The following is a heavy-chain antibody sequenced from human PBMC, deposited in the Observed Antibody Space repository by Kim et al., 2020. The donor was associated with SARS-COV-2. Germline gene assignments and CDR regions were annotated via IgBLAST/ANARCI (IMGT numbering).Heavy chain of an antibody. CDR2: ISSSGSTI. CDR1: GFTFSSYE. CDR3: ARDQRGDYSSGYCASTCGMDV. D-gene: IGHD3-22*01. V-gene: IGHV3-48*03. Sequence: GGSLRLSCAASGFTFSSYEMNWVRQAPGKGLEWVSYISSSGSTIYYADSVKGRFTISRDNAKNSLYLQMNSLRAEDTAVYYCARDQRGDYSSGYCASTCGMDVWGQGTTVTVSS. J-gene: IGHJ6*02.